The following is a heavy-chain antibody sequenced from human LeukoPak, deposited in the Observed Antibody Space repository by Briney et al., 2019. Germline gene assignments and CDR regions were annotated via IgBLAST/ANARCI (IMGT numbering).Heavy chain of an antibody. V-gene: IGHV3-48*03. CDR2: ISSSGSTI. J-gene: IGHJ6*03. D-gene: IGHD5-18*01. CDR1: GFTFSSYE. CDR3: AKGLRSYYYDMDG. Sequence: GGSLRLSCAASGFTFSSYEMNWVRQAPGKGLEWVSYISSSGSTIYYADSVKGRFTISRDNSKNTLYLQMNSLRAEDTAVYYCAKGLRSYYYDMDGWGKGTTVTISS.